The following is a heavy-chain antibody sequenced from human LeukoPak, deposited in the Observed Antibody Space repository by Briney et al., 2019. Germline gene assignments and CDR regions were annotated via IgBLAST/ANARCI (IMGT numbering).Heavy chain of an antibody. J-gene: IGHJ4*02. V-gene: IGHV1-46*01. CDR3: ASSLPRNYYFDY. Sequence: ASVKVSCKASGYTYTSYYMYWVRQAPGQGLEWMGIINPSGGSTSYAQKFQGRVTMTRDMSTSTVYMELSSLRSEDTAVYYCASSLPRNYYFDYWGQGTLVTVSS. CDR1: GYTYTSYY. CDR2: INPSGGST.